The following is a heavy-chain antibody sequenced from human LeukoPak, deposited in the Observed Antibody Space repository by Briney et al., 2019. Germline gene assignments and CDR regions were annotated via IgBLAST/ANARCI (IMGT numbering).Heavy chain of an antibody. CDR2: INHSGST. D-gene: IGHD1-26*01. J-gene: IGHJ3*01. Sequence: ETLSLTCAVYGGSFSGYYWSWIRQPPGKGLEWIGEINHSGSTNYNPSLKSRVTISVDTSKNQFSLKLSSVTAADTAVYYCARGLGSGDLWGQGTMVTVSS. CDR1: GGSFSGYY. V-gene: IGHV4-34*01. CDR3: ARGLGSGDL.